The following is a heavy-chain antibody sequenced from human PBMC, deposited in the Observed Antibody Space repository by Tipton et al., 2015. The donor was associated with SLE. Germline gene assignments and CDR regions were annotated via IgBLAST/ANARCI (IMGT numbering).Heavy chain of an antibody. Sequence: RSLRLSCAASGFTFSSYAMHWVRQAPGKGLEWVAVISYDGSNKYYADSVKGRSTISRDNSKNTLYLQMNSLRAEDTAVYYCAREGTISGALDAFDIWGQGTMVTVSS. V-gene: IGHV3-30*04. CDR1: GFTFSSYA. CDR2: ISYDGSNK. CDR3: AREGTISGALDAFDI. J-gene: IGHJ3*02. D-gene: IGHD3-3*01.